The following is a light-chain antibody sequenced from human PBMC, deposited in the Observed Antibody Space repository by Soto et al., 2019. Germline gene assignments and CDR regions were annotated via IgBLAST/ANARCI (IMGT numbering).Light chain of an antibody. Sequence: EIVMTQSPATLSVSPGERATLSCRASQSISTNLAWYQQRPGQAPRLLIYGASTRATGISVRFSGSGSGTEFTLTISSLQSEDFAVYYCQQYNNWLYTFGQGTKVDIK. V-gene: IGKV3-15*01. CDR2: GAS. J-gene: IGKJ2*01. CDR1: QSISTN. CDR3: QQYNNWLYT.